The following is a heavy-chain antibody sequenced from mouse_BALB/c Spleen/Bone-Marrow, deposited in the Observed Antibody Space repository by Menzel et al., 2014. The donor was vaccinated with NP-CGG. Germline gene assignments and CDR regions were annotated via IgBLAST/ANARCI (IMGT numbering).Heavy chain of an antibody. V-gene: IGHV5-4*02. CDR3: ARTYRPYALDY. D-gene: IGHD2-14*01. J-gene: IGHJ4*01. Sequence: EVKVVESGGGLVKPGGSLKLSCAASGFTFSDYYMYWVRQTPDRRLEWVATISDGGDYTDYPDNVKGRFTISRDNAKNTLSLQMSSLKSEDTAMYYCARTYRPYALDYWGQGTSVTVSS. CDR1: GFTFSDYY. CDR2: ISDGGDYT.